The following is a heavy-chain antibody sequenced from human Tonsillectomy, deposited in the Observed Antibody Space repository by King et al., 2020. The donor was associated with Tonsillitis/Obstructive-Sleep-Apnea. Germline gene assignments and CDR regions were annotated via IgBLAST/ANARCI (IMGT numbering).Heavy chain of an antibody. J-gene: IGHJ4*02. CDR3: RGISSTSSNEY. Sequence: VQLVESGGGLVQPGGSLRLSCSASGFIFSNYAMHWVRQAPGKGLEYVSTITSNGGSTNYADSVKGRFTISRDNSKNTLYLQMSSLRTEDTAVYYCRGISSTSSNEYWGPGTPVTVSS. CDR1: GFIFSNYA. V-gene: IGHV3-64D*06. CDR2: ITSNGGST. D-gene: IGHD2-2*01.